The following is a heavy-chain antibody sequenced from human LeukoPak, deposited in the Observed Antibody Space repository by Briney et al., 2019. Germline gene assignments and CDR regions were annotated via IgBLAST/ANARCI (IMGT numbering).Heavy chain of an antibody. Sequence: GGSLRLSCAASGFTFSSYEMNWVRQAPGKGLEWVSYISSSGSTIYYADSVKGRFTISRDNAKNSLYLQMNSLRAEDTAVYYCARRCSSTSCYLDYYYYYGMDVWGKGTTVTVSS. J-gene: IGHJ6*04. CDR1: GFTFSSYE. CDR2: ISSSGSTI. D-gene: IGHD2-2*01. CDR3: ARRCSSTSCYLDYYYYYGMDV. V-gene: IGHV3-48*03.